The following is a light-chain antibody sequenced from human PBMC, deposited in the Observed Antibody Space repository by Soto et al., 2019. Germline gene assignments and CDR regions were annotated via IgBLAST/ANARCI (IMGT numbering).Light chain of an antibody. CDR1: SGHSSYA. Sequence: QPVLTQSPSASASLGASVKLTCTLSSGHSSYAIAWHQQQPEKGPRYLMKLNSDGSYSKGDGIHDRFSGSSSGAERYLTISSLQSEDEADYYCQTWGTGTWVFGGGTKVTVL. CDR3: QTWGTGTWV. CDR2: LNSDGSY. V-gene: IGLV4-69*01. J-gene: IGLJ3*02.